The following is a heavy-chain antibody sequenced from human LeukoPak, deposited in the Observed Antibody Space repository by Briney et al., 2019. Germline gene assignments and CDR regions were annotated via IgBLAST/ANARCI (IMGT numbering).Heavy chain of an antibody. CDR3: AKTYGDYAFSYYMDV. J-gene: IGHJ6*03. D-gene: IGHD4-17*01. V-gene: IGHV3-30*02. CDR2: IRYDGSNK. CDR1: GFTFSSYG. Sequence: GGSLRLSCAASGFTFSSYGMHWVRQAPGKGLEWVAFIRYDGSNKYYADSVKGRFTISRDNSKNTLYLQINSLRAEDTAVYYCAKTYGDYAFSYYMDVWGKGTTVTVSS.